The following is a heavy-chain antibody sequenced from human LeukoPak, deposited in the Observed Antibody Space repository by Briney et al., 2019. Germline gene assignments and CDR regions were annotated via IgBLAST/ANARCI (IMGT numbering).Heavy chain of an antibody. D-gene: IGHD3-22*01. CDR1: GGSISSGDYY. J-gene: IGHJ4*02. CDR2: IYYSGST. CDR3: ARGTMIVAGECDY. Sequence: SETLSLTCTVSGGSISSGDYYWSWIRQPPGKGLEWIGYIYYSGSTYYNPSLKSRVTISVDTSKNQFSLKLSPVTAADTAVYYCARGTMIVAGECDYWGQGTLVTVSS. V-gene: IGHV4-30-4*01.